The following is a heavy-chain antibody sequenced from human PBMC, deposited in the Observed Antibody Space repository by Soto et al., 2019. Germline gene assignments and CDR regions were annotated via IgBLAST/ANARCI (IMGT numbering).Heavy chain of an antibody. CDR2: IYHSGST. V-gene: IGHV4-61*01. D-gene: IGHD6-19*01. Sequence: SETLSLTCTVSGGSVSSGSYYWSWIRQPPGKGLEWIGYIYHSGSTNYNPSLKSRVTISVDTSKNQFSLKLSSVTAADTAVYYCARDTPFPIAVAGTGWFDPWGQGTLVTVSS. CDR1: GGSVSSGSYY. CDR3: ARDTPFPIAVAGTGWFDP. J-gene: IGHJ5*02.